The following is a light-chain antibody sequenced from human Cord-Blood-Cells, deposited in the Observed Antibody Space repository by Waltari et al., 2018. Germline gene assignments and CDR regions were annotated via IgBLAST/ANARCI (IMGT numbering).Light chain of an antibody. V-gene: IGKV1-5*01. CDR2: DAS. J-gene: IGKJ2*01. Sequence: DIHMTQAPSTLSASVGDRVPITCRASQSIRSWLAWYQQKPGKAPKLLIYDASSLESGVPSRFSGSGSGTEFTLTISSLQPDDCATYYCQQYNSDSYTFGQGTKLEIK. CDR3: QQYNSDSYT. CDR1: QSIRSW.